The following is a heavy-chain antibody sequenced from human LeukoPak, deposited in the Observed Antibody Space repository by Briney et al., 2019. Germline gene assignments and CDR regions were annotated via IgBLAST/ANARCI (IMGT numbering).Heavy chain of an antibody. V-gene: IGHV4-59*01. D-gene: IGHD2-8*01. CDR2: IYYSGST. Sequence: SETLSLTCTVSGGSISSYYWSWIRHPPWKRLEWIGYIYYSGSTNYNPSLKSRVTISVDTSKNQFSLKLSSVTAADTAVYYCASGFVMADFDYWGQGTLVTVSS. J-gene: IGHJ4*02. CDR1: GGSISSYY. CDR3: ASGFVMADFDY.